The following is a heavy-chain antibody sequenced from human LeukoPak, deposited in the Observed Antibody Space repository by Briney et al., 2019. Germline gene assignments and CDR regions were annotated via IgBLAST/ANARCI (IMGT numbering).Heavy chain of an antibody. CDR2: INTGNGNT. J-gene: IGHJ1*01. D-gene: IGHD3-22*01. CDR3: ARVPLHDTSGRYYPH. CDR1: GYTFSNYG. V-gene: IGHV1-3*04. Sequence: GASVKVSCKTSGYTFSNYGMYWVRQAPRQSLEWMGWINTGNGNTKSSQKFQDRVTLTRDTSASTAYMELNSLSSEDTAVYYCARVPLHDTSGRYYPHWGQGTLVTVSS.